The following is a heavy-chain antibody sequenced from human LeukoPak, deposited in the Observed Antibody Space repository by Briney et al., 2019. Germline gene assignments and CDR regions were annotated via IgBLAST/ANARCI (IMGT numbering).Heavy chain of an antibody. CDR1: GFTFSNYW. Sequence: GGSLRLSCAASGFTFSNYWMSWVRQAPGKGLEWVANIRQDGNEKYYVGSVRGRFTISRDNAKNSLYLQMYSLRAEDTAVYYCARHYDILTGTFPYYWGQGTLVTVSS. J-gene: IGHJ4*02. D-gene: IGHD3-9*01. CDR2: IRQDGNEK. CDR3: ARHYDILTGTFPYY. V-gene: IGHV3-7*03.